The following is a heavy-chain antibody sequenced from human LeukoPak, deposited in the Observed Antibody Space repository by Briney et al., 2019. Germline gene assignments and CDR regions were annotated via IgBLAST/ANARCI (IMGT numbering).Heavy chain of an antibody. V-gene: IGHV3-64*03. CDR3: VELTTYYYGSGSYGDY. Sequence: RSGGSLRLSCSASGFTFSSYAMHWVRQAPGKGLEYVSAISSNGGSTYYADSVKGRFTISRDNSKNTLYLQMSSLRAEDTAVYNCVELTTYYYGSGSYGDYWGQGTLVTVSS. J-gene: IGHJ4*02. CDR1: GFTFSSYA. D-gene: IGHD3-10*01. CDR2: ISSNGGST.